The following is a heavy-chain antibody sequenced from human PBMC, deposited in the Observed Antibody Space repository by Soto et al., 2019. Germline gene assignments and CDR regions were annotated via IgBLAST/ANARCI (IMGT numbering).Heavy chain of an antibody. CDR1: GFTFSDNL. J-gene: IGHJ3*01. V-gene: IGHV1-3*01. CDR2: SNPDNGNT. D-gene: IGHD3-16*01. Sequence: QVQLVQSGAEVRKPGASVNISCRASGFTFSDNLISWVRQAPGQSLEWVGWSNPDNGNTSYSQTFQGRVTISRHASASTAYVEVTALTSEDTAVYYWGRGMMTVGPRANDAFDVWGQGTMVIGSS. CDR3: GRGMMTVGPRANDAFDV.